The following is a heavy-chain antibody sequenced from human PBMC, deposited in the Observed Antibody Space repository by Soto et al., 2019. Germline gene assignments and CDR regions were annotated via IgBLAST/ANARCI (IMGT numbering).Heavy chain of an antibody. J-gene: IGHJ6*02. D-gene: IGHD3-10*01. CDR1: GGSISSGDYY. V-gene: IGHV4-30-4*01. Sequence: PSETLSLTCTVSGGSISSGDYYWSWIRQPPGKGLEWIGYIYYSGSTYYNPSLKSRVTISVDTSKNQFSLKLSSVTAADTAVYYCANMVRGVKTYGMDVWGQGTTVTVSS. CDR2: IYYSGST. CDR3: ANMVRGVKTYGMDV.